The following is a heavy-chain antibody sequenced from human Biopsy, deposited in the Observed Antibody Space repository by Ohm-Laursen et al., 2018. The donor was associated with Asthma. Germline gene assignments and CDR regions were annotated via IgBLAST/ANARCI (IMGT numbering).Heavy chain of an antibody. CDR2: MNPNSGNT. CDR3: ARAFVESAAFDY. J-gene: IGHJ4*02. Sequence: GASVKVSCQASGYTFINNDINWVRQAAGQGLEWMGWMNPNSGNTGYAQKFHGRVTMTRDTSTSTVYMELSSLSSEDTAVYYCARAFVESAAFDYWGQGTLVTVSS. CDR1: GYTFINND. V-gene: IGHV1-8*01. D-gene: IGHD2/OR15-2a*01.